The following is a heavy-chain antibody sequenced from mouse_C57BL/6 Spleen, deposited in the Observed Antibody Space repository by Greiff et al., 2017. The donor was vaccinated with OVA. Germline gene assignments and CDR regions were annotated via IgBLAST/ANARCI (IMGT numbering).Heavy chain of an antibody. CDR3: ARHNWDGGFAY. V-gene: IGHV5-12*01. D-gene: IGHD4-1*02. CDR2: ISNGGGST. J-gene: IGHJ3*01. Sequence: EVQVVESGGGLVQPGGSLKLSCAASGFTFSDYYMYWVRQTPEKRLEWVAYISNGGGSTYYPDTVKGRFTISRDNAKNTLYLQMSRLKSEDTAMYYCARHNWDGGFAYWGQGTLVTVSA. CDR1: GFTFSDYY.